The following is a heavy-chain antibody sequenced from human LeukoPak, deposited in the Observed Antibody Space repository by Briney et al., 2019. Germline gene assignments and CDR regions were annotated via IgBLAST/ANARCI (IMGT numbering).Heavy chain of an antibody. V-gene: IGHV1-58*01. J-gene: IGHJ6*02. D-gene: IGHD6-13*01. CDR1: GFTFTSSA. CDR2: IVVGSGNT. Sequence: SVTVSCTASGFTFTSSAVQWVRQARGQRLEWIGWIVVGSGNTNYAQKFQERVTITRDMSTSTAYMELSSLRSEDTAVYYCAATAAFGGMDVWGQGTTVTVSS. CDR3: AATAAFGGMDV.